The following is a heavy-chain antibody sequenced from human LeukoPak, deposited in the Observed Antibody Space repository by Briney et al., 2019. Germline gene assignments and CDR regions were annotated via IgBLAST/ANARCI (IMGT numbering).Heavy chain of an antibody. V-gene: IGHV1-2*02. J-gene: IGHJ4*02. D-gene: IGHD3-10*01. CDR2: INPNSGGT. CDR1: GYTFTGYY. Sequence: GASVKVSCKASGYTFTGYYMHWVRQAPGQGLEWMGWINPNSGGTNYAQKFQGRVTMTRDTSISTAYMELSRLRSDDTAVYYCATVSQTYGSGSYYGEPDDYWGQGTLVTVSS. CDR3: ATVSQTYGSGSYYGEPDDY.